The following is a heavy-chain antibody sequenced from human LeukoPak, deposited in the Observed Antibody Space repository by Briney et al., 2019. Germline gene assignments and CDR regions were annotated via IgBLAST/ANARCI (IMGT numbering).Heavy chain of an antibody. Sequence: PSETLSLTCTVSGGSISSYYWSWIRQPPGKGLEWIGYIYYSGSTNYNPSLKSRVTISVDTSKNQFSLKLSSVTAADTAVYYCARGLLRRLMVRVPGAFDIWGQGTMVTVSS. D-gene: IGHD3-10*01. V-gene: IGHV4-59*12. CDR1: GGSISSYY. CDR3: ARGLLRRLMVRVPGAFDI. J-gene: IGHJ3*02. CDR2: IYYSGST.